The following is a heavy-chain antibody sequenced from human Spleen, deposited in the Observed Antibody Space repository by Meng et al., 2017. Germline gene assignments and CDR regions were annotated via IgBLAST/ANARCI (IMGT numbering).Heavy chain of an antibody. J-gene: IGHJ4*02. CDR3: ARKAGNCISTTCYSLDY. CDR1: GGTFSSYT. V-gene: IGHV1-69*02. D-gene: IGHD2-2*01. CDR2: IIPILGIT. Sequence: SVKVSCKASGGTFSSYTITWVRQAPGQGREWMGRIIPILGITDFAQKFQGRVTITSDESTSTVYMELTRLTSEDTAVYFCARKAGNCISTTCYSLDYWGQGTLVTVSS.